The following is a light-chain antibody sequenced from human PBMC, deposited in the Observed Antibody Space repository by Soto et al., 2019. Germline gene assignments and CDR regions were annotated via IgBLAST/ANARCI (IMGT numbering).Light chain of an antibody. J-gene: IGKJ5*01. Sequence: DIHMTQSPSSLSASVGDRVAITCRATQSIGSYLSWYQQKPGIAPKVLISSASSLQSGVPSRFSGSGFGTEFTLTISRLEPEDFAVYYCQQYGDLPTFGQGTRLEIK. CDR2: SAS. CDR1: QSIGSY. CDR3: QQYGDLPT. V-gene: IGKV1-39*01.